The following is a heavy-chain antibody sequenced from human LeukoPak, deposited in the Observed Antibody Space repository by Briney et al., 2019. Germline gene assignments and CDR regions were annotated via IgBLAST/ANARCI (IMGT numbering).Heavy chain of an antibody. J-gene: IGHJ4*02. V-gene: IGHV3-11*03. D-gene: IGHD3-22*01. CDR3: ATWNCRYYHEF. CDR2: ISSITGYT. Sequence: GGSLRLSCAASGFTFSRYYMTWIRQPPGKGLEWVSYISSITGYTNYAYSVKGRFTISRDNAKTSPYLQMNSLRAEDTAVYYCATWNCRYYHEFWGQGTLVTVSS. CDR1: GFTFSRYY.